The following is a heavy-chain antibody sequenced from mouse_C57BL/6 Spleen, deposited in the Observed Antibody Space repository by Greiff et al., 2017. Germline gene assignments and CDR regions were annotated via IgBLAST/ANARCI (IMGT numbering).Heavy chain of an antibody. CDR3: ARFYYDYDGGF. J-gene: IGHJ2*01. V-gene: IGHV3-6*01. CDR2: ISYDGSN. CDR1: GYSITSGYY. Sequence: ESGPGLVKPSQSLSLTCSVTGYSITSGYYWNWIRQFPGNKLEWMGYISYDGSNNYNPSLKNRISITRDTSKNQFFLKLNSVTTEDTATYYCARFYYDYDGGFWGQGTTLTVSS. D-gene: IGHD2-4*01.